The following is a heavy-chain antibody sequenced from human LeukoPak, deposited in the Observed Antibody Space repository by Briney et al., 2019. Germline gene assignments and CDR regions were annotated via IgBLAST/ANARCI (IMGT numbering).Heavy chain of an antibody. CDR1: GFTFSSYW. D-gene: IGHD3-3*01. CDR2: INSDGSST. J-gene: IGHJ5*02. CDR3: ARVYYASWSGQPLSQHWLDP. Sequence: GGSLRLSCAASGFTFSSYWMHWVRQAPGKGLVWVSRINSDGSSTSYADSVKGRFTISRDNAKNTLYLQMNSLGAEDTAVYYCARVYYASWSGQPLSQHWLDPWGQGTLVTVSS. V-gene: IGHV3-74*01.